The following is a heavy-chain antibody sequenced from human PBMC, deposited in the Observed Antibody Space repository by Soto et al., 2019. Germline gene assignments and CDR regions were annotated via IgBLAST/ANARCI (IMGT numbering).Heavy chain of an antibody. Sequence: GESLKISCKGSGYSFTSYWIGWVRQMPGKGLEWMGIIYPGDSDTNYSPSFQGHVTISADKSISTAYLQWSSLKASDTAMYYCARRSITISHYYYGMDVWGQGTTVTVSS. D-gene: IGHD3-3*01. V-gene: IGHV5-51*01. CDR3: ARRSITISHYYYGMDV. J-gene: IGHJ6*02. CDR1: GYSFTSYW. CDR2: IYPGDSDT.